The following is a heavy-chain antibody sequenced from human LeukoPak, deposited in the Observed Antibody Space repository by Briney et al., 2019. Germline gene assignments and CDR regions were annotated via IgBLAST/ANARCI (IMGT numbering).Heavy chain of an antibody. CDR2: IIPIFGTA. J-gene: IGHJ4*02. D-gene: IGHD1-26*01. CDR1: GGTFSSYA. CDR3: ARARGRYSGSYY. Sequence: ASVKVSCKASGGTFSSYAISWVRQAPGQGLEWMGGIIPIFGTANYAQKFQGRVTITADKSTSTAYMELSSLRSEDTAVYYCARARGRYSGSYYWGQGTLVTVSS. V-gene: IGHV1-69*06.